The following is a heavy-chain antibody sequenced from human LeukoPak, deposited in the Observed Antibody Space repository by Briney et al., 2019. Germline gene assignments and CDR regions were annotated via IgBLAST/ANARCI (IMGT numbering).Heavy chain of an antibody. V-gene: IGHV4-34*01. D-gene: IGHD3-16*02. Sequence: SETLSLTCAVYGGSFSGYYWTWIRQPPGKGLEWIGEINHSGNTNYNPSLKSRVTISVDKSKNQFSLKLSSVTAADTAVYYCARIVQGGYPDYWGQGTLVTVSS. J-gene: IGHJ4*02. CDR2: INHSGNT. CDR3: ARIVQGGYPDY. CDR1: GGSFSGYY.